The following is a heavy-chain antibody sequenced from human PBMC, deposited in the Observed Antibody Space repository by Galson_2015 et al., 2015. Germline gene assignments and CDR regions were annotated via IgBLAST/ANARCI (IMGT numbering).Heavy chain of an antibody. J-gene: IGHJ5*02. D-gene: IGHD6-19*01. CDR1: GFTFSSYA. V-gene: IGHV3-7*01. CDR3: AREAVYSSGWYYWFDP. CDR2: IKQDGSEK. Sequence: SLRLSCAASGFTFSSYAMHWVRQAPGKGLEWVANIKQDGSEKYYVDSVKGRFTISRDNAKNSRYLQMNSLRAEDTAVYYCAREAVYSSGWYYWFDPWGQGTLVTVSS.